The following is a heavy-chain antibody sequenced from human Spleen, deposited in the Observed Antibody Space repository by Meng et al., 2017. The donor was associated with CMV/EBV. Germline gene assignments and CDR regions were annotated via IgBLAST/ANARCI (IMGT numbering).Heavy chain of an antibody. CDR3: ARDSRDIVVVPAVCGMDV. CDR1: GFTFSSYW. CDR2: IKQDGSEK. V-gene: IGHV3-7*01. J-gene: IGHJ6*02. Sequence: GGSLRLSCAASGFTFSSYWMSWVRQAPGKGLEWVANIKQDGSEKYYVDSVKGRFTISRDNAKNSLYLQMNSLRAEDTAVYYCARDSRDIVVVPAVCGMDVWGQGTTVTVSS. D-gene: IGHD2-2*01.